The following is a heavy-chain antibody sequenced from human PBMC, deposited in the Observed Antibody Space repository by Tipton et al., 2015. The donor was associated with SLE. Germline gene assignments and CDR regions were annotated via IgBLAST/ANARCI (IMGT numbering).Heavy chain of an antibody. V-gene: IGHV4-59*01. D-gene: IGHD7-27*01. CDR2: IYYSGST. CDR1: GGSISSYY. CDR3: ARDLLLTGDYYGMDV. Sequence: PGLVKHSETLSLTCTVSGGSISSYYWSWIRQPPGKGLEWIGYIYYSGSTNYNPSLKSRVTISVDTSKNQFSLKLSSVTAADTAVYYCARDLLLTGDYYGMDVWGQGTTVTVSS. J-gene: IGHJ6*02.